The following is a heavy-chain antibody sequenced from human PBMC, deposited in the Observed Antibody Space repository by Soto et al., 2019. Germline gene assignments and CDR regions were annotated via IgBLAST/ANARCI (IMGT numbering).Heavy chain of an antibody. D-gene: IGHD1-1*01. V-gene: IGHV1-3*01. CDR1: GYTFSSYA. CDR2: IDANNGRA. CDR3: ARGRWTQPTADSYLAY. J-gene: IGHJ4*02. Sequence: ASVKGSCKASGYTFSSYAVHWVRQAPGQMPEWMGWIDANNGRAKYSEKFQGRITITRDASASTAYMDLSSLTFEDTAIYNCARGRWTQPTADSYLAYWGRGTRVTVSS.